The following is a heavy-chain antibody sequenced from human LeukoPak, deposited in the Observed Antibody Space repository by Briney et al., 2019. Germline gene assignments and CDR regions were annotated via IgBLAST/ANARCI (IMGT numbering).Heavy chain of an antibody. D-gene: IGHD3-22*01. CDR1: GFTFSSYG. Sequence: GGSLRLSCTASGFTFSSYGMSWVRQAPGKGLNWVSAVSSGGNSNYADSVTGRFTISRDNSKNTLYLQMNSLRAEDTAVYYCAKDRYSDNTGHHYENEYWGQGTLVTVSS. CDR2: VSSGGNS. CDR3: AKDRYSDNTGHHYENEY. V-gene: IGHV3-23*01. J-gene: IGHJ4*02.